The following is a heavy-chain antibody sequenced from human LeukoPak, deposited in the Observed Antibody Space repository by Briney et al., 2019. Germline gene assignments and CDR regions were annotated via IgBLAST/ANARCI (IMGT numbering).Heavy chain of an antibody. D-gene: IGHD4-11*01. CDR3: AKVIGAYSNSDWYFDL. J-gene: IGHJ2*01. CDR1: GFTFSSYA. V-gene: IGHV3-23*01. Sequence: PGGSLRLSCAASGFTFSSYAMSWVRQAPGKGLEWVSAISGSGGSTYYADSVKGRFTISRDNSKNTLYLQMNSLRAEDTAVYYCAKVIGAYSNSDWYFDLWGRGTLVTVSS. CDR2: ISGSGGST.